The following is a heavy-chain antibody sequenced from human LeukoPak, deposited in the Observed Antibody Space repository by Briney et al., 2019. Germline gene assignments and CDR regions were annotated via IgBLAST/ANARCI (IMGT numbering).Heavy chain of an antibody. V-gene: IGHV3-66*04. CDR1: GFAFSTYW. Sequence: GGSLRLSCAASGFAFSTYWMTWVRQAPGKGLEWVALIYSDETTYYADSVKGRFTISRDNSKSTLYLQMNSLRAEDTAVYYCARHWELRGQGTLVTVSS. CDR2: IYSDETT. CDR3: ARHWEL. D-gene: IGHD1-26*01. J-gene: IGHJ4*02.